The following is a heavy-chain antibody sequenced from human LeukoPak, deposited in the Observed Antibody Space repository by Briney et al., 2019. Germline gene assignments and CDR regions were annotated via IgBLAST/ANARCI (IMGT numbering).Heavy chain of an antibody. CDR3: AKPTSLKDANYGLTVTNY. J-gene: IGHJ4*02. CDR1: GFNFSAYG. D-gene: IGHD3-10*01. CDR2: IRYDGNIK. Sequence: PGGSLRLSCAASGFNFSAYGMHWVRQAPGKGLEWVTFIRYDGNIKYYADSVKGRFTISGDNSKNTLDLQMNSLRVEDTAVYYCAKPTSLKDANYGLTVTNYWGQGILVTVSS. V-gene: IGHV3-30*02.